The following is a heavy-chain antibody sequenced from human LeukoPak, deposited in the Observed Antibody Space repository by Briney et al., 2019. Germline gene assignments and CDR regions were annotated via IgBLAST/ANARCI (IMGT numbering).Heavy chain of an antibody. J-gene: IGHJ4*02. CDR2: ISSSSIYI. Sequence: GGSLRLSCAASGFTFSSYSMNWVRQAPGKGLEWVSSISSSSIYIYYADSVKGRFTISRDNAKNSLYLQMNSLRAEDTAVYYCARDPTTYGSGSYYYYFDYWGQGTPVTVSS. CDR1: GFTFSSYS. V-gene: IGHV3-21*01. CDR3: ARDPTTYGSGSYYYYFDY. D-gene: IGHD3-10*01.